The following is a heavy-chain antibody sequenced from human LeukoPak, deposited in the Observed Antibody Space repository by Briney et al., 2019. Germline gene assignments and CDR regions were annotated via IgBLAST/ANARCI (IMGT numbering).Heavy chain of an antibody. V-gene: IGHV3-9*01. Sequence: PGGSLRLSCAASGFTFSSYSMNWVRQAPGKGLEWVSGISWNSGSIGYADSVKGRFTISRDNAKNSLYLQMNSLRAEDTALYYCAKDIRAGTTHGGFDYWGQGTLVTVSS. D-gene: IGHD1-1*01. J-gene: IGHJ4*02. CDR3: AKDIRAGTTHGGFDY. CDR1: GFTFSSYS. CDR2: ISWNSGSI.